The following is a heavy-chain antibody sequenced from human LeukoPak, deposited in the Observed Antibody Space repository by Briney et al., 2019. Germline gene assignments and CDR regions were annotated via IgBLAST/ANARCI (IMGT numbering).Heavy chain of an antibody. Sequence: ASVKVSCKASGYTFTSYAMHWVRQAPGQRLEWMGWINAGNGNTKYSQKFQGRVTITRDTSASTAYMELSSLRSEDTAVYYCARVESGYYDSFDIWGQGTMVIVSS. CDR3: ARVESGYYDSFDI. J-gene: IGHJ3*02. V-gene: IGHV1-3*01. D-gene: IGHD3-22*01. CDR2: INAGNGNT. CDR1: GYTFTSYA.